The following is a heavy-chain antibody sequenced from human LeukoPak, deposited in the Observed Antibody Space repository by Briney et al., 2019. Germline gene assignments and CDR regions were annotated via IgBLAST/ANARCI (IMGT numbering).Heavy chain of an antibody. V-gene: IGHV3-7*04. CDR2: IQENGGEK. CDR1: GFTFSSYW. J-gene: IGHJ2*01. Sequence: GGSLRLSCAASGFTFSSYWMSWVRQAPGKGLEWVADIQENGGEKYYIDSVKGRFTISRDNAKNSLYLQMNSLRVEDTAVYYCARDQRYGSGNYFHYWYFDLWGRGTQVTVSS. CDR3: ARDQRYGSGNYFHYWYFDL. D-gene: IGHD3-10*01.